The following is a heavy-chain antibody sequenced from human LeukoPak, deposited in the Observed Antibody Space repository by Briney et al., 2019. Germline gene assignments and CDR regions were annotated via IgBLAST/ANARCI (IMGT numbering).Heavy chain of an antibody. J-gene: IGHJ4*02. D-gene: IGHD3-9*01. CDR1: GYSISSGYY. V-gene: IGHV4-38-2*02. CDR2: IYHSGST. CDR3: ARDGSTYYDILTGYYTFDY. Sequence: KPSETLSLTCAVSGYSISSGYYWGWIRQPPGKGLEWIGGIYHSGSTYYNPSLKSRVTISVDTSKNQFSLKLSSVTAADTAVYYCARDGSTYYDILTGYYTFDYWGQGTLVTVSS.